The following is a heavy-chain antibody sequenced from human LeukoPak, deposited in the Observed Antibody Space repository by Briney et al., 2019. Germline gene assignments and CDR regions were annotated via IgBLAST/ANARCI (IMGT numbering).Heavy chain of an antibody. CDR3: AKDQGDIVVVPAAQGH. CDR1: GFTFSNYA. Sequence: GGSLRLSCAASGFTFSNYAMSWVRQAPGKGLEWVSAISGSGGSTYYADSVKGRFTISRDNSKNTLYLQMNSLRAEDTAVYYCAKDQGDIVVVPAAQGHWGQGTLVTVSS. V-gene: IGHV3-23*01. D-gene: IGHD2-2*01. J-gene: IGHJ4*02. CDR2: ISGSGGST.